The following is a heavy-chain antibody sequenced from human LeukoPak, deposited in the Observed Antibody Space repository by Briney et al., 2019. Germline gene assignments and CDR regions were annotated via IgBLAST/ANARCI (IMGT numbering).Heavy chain of an antibody. D-gene: IGHD3-10*01. CDR2: TYTSGST. CDR3: ARAPPGVHPFDY. CDR1: GGSFTKHQ. V-gene: IGHV4-59*10. Sequence: SETLSLTCAVYGGSFTKHQWSWIRQPPGKGLEWIGRTYTSGSTNYNPSLKSRVTMSVDTSKNQFSLKLSSVTAADTAVYYCARAPPGVHPFDYWGQGRLVTVSS. J-gene: IGHJ4*02.